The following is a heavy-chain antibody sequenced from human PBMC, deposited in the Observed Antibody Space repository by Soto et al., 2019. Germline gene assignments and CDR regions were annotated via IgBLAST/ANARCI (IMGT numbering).Heavy chain of an antibody. J-gene: IGHJ4*02. Sequence: EVQLLESGGGLVQPGGSLRLSCAASGFTFSTYAITWVRQAPGKRLELVSIISGSGGSTYYADSVKGRFISSRHNSKNTLDLQMNSLRAEDTAVYYCAKTPSPHAAAGRGGGGYFDYWGQGTLVTVSS. CDR2: ISGSGGST. D-gene: IGHD6-13*01. V-gene: IGHV3-23*01. CDR3: AKTPSPHAAAGRGGGGYFDY. CDR1: GFTFSTYA.